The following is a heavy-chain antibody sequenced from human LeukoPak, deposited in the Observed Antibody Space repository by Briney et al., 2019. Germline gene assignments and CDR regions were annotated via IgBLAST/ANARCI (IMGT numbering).Heavy chain of an antibody. V-gene: IGHV4-59*08. D-gene: IGHD6-6*01. CDR2: IYYSGST. CDR1: GGSISSYY. J-gene: IGHJ3*02. Sequence: SETLSLTCTVSGGSISSYYWNWIRQPPGKGLEWIGYIYYSGSTNYNPSLKSRVTILVDTPKNQFSLRLSSVTAAHTAVYYCAREYSSSSGRRAFDIWGQGTMVTVSS. CDR3: AREYSSSSGRRAFDI.